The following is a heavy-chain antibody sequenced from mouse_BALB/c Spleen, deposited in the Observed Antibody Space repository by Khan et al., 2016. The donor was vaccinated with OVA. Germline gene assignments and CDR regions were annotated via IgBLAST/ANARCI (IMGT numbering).Heavy chain of an antibody. J-gene: IGHJ4*01. D-gene: IGHD2-14*01. CDR1: GFSLSRYN. V-gene: IGHV2-6-4*01. CDR3: ASAYSRYDGYYPMAY. Sequence: QVQLKQSGPGLVAPSQSLSITCTVSGFSLSRYNIHWVRQPPGKGLEWLGMIWGGGSTDYNSPLKSRLSISKDNSKSQVFLEINRQLTEHTAMYSVASAYSRYDGYYPMAYWGQGTSVTVSS. CDR2: IWGGGST.